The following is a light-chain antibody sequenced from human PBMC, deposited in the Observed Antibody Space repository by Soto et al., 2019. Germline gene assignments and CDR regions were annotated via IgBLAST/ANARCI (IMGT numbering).Light chain of an antibody. CDR3: QQYNSWPPWA. CDR2: GAS. Sequence: EIVMTQSPATPSVSPGERATLSCRASQSVSTNLAWYQQKPGQAPRLLIYGASTRATDIPARFSGSGSGTEFTLTISSLQSEDVAVYYCQQYNSWPPWAFGQGTKVEI. CDR1: QSVSTN. V-gene: IGKV3-15*01. J-gene: IGKJ1*01.